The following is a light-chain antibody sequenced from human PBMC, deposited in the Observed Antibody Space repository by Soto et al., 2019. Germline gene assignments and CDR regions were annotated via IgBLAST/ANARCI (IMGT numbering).Light chain of an antibody. V-gene: IGLV6-57*01. CDR3: QSYDGADLI. Sequence: NFMLTQPHSVSGSPGKTVTIPCTRSSGVIASNFLQWYQQRPGSSPTIVIFDHDQRPSAVPDRFSGSIDSSSNSASLTISGLKTEDEADYYCQSYDGADLIFGGGTKLTVL. CDR2: DHD. CDR1: SGVIASNF. J-gene: IGLJ2*01.